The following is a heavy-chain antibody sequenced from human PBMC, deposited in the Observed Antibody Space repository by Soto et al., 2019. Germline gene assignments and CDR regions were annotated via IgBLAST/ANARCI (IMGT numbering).Heavy chain of an antibody. D-gene: IGHD6-13*01. CDR2: IYSGGST. CDR3: ARDNRTGRSRIAADWYFDL. CDR1: GFTVSSNY. V-gene: IGHV3-53*01. J-gene: IGHJ2*01. Sequence: EVQLVESGGGLIQPGGSLRLSCAASGFTVSSNYMSWVRQAPGKGLEWVSVIYSGGSTYYADSVKGRFTISRDNSKNTLYLQMNSLRAEDTAVYYCARDNRTGRSRIAADWYFDLWGRGTLVTVSS.